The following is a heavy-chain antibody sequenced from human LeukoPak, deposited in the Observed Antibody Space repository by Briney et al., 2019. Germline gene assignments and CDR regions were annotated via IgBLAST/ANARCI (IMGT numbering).Heavy chain of an antibody. D-gene: IGHD3-22*01. CDR2: ISYDGNNK. V-gene: IGHV3-30*18. J-gene: IGHJ4*02. Sequence: QPGRSLRLSCAASGFTFSSYGMHWVRQAPGKGLEWVAVISYDGNNKYYADSVKGRFTISRDNSRNTLYLQMNSLRAEDTAVYYCAKDWNYYDSSGYYTSGYWGQGTLVTVSS. CDR1: GFTFSSYG. CDR3: AKDWNYYDSSGYYTSGY.